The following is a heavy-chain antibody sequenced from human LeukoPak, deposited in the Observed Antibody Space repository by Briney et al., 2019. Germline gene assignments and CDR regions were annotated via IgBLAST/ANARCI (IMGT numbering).Heavy chain of an antibody. J-gene: IGHJ4*02. CDR2: IYYTGAT. V-gene: IGHV4-39*07. CDR1: GGSISAGIYH. D-gene: IGHD3-22*01. CDR3: ARDNYYDSTGYTDY. Sequence: SETLSLTCTVSGGSISAGIYHWGWIRQPPGGGLEWIGSIYYTGATYYNPSLKSRVAISLDTSKNQFSLKLRSVTAADTAVYYCARDNYYDSTGYTDYWGQGILVTVSS.